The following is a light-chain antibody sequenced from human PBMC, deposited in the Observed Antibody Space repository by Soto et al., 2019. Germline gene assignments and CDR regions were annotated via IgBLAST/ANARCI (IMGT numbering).Light chain of an antibody. CDR2: ASY. CDR1: QGISTW. J-gene: IGKJ3*01. V-gene: IGKV1-12*01. CDR3: QQANSFTFT. Sequence: DIQMTQSPSSVSASVGDRVTITCRASQGISTWVAWYQQKPGKAPKLLIYASYTLQTGVPSRFSGSGSGTAFTLTISLLQPEDFETYYCQQANSFTFTFGPGTKVDNK.